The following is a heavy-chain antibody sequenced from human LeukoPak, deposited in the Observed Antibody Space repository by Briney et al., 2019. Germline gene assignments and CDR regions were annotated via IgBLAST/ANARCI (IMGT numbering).Heavy chain of an antibody. CDR1: GGSISSGDYY. CDR2: IYYSGST. V-gene: IGHV4-30-4*01. D-gene: IGHD5-18*01. Sequence: SQTLSLTCTVAGGSISSGDYYWSWIRQPPGKGLEWIGYIYYSGSTYYNPSLKSRVTISVDTSKNQFSLKLSSVTAADTAVYYCARTGYSYARSDYWGQGTLVTVSS. CDR3: ARTGYSYARSDY. J-gene: IGHJ4*02.